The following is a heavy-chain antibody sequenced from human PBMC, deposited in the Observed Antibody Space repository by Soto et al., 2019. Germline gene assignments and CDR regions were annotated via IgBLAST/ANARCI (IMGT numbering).Heavy chain of an antibody. V-gene: IGHV3-49*03. CDR3: ARQGDSSSFDY. D-gene: IGHD6-13*01. Sequence: GGSLRLSCTGYGFTLVDYAMSWFRQAPGKGLEWVGFIRSRVHGGTTEFAGSVKGRFTISRDDSTSIAYLQMNRLKASDTVIYYCARQGDSSSFDYWGQGTLVTVSS. CDR1: GFTLVDYA. J-gene: IGHJ4*02. CDR2: IRSRVHGGTT.